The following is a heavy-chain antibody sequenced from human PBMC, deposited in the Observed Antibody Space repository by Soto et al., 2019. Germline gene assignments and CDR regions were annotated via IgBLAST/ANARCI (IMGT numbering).Heavy chain of an antibody. CDR2: ISSSSSYI. D-gene: IGHD3-22*01. CDR3: VRDQLYYYDILARPLNGFDI. CDR1: GFTFSSYS. Sequence: GGSLILSCAASGFTFSSYSMNWVRQAPGKGLEWVSSISSSSSYIYYADSVKGRFTISRDNAKNSLYLQMNSLGAEDTAVYYCVRDQLYYYDILARPLNGFDIWGQGTMVTVS. J-gene: IGHJ3*02. V-gene: IGHV3-21*01.